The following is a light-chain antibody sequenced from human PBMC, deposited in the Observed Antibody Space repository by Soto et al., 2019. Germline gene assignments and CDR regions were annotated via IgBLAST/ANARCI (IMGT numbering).Light chain of an antibody. CDR2: NNN. J-gene: IGLJ3*02. CDR3: AAWDDSLNGVV. CDR1: SSNIGSTT. V-gene: IGLV1-44*01. Sequence: QLVLTQPPSASGTPGQRVTIACSGSSSNIGSTTVKWYQQLPGTAPKLLIYNNNQRPSGVPDRFSGSKSGTSASLAIGGLQSEDEADYYCAAWDDSLNGVVFGGGTQLTVL.